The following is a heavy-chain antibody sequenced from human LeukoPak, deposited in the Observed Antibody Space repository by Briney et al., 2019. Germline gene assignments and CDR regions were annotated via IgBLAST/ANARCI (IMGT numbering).Heavy chain of an antibody. V-gene: IGHV3-23*01. Sequence: PGGSLRLSCAASGFTFSSYAMSWVRQAPGKGLEWVSAISGSGGSTYYADSVKGRFTISRDNSKNTLYLQMNSLRAEDTAVYYCAKQYYDYVWGSYRIDYWGQGTLVTASS. J-gene: IGHJ4*02. D-gene: IGHD3-16*02. CDR1: GFTFSSYA. CDR3: AKQYYDYVWGSYRIDY. CDR2: ISGSGGST.